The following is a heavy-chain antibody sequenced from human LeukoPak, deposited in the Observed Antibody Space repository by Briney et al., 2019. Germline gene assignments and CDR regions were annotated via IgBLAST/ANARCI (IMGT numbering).Heavy chain of an antibody. CDR3: AKATTGDYPFDY. J-gene: IGHJ4*02. V-gene: IGHV3-23*01. Sequence: GGSLRLSCAASGFTFSSYAMSWVRQAPGKGLEWVSAISGSGGSTYCADSVKGRLTISRDNSKNTLYLQMNSLRAEDTAVYYCAKATTGDYPFDYWGQGTLVTVSS. CDR1: GFTFSSYA. CDR2: ISGSGGST. D-gene: IGHD4-17*01.